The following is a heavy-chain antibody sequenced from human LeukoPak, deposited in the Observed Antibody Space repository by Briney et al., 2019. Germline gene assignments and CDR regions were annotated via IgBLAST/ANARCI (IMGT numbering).Heavy chain of an antibody. Sequence: SETLSLTCAVYGGSFSRYYWSWIRQSPGKGLEWIAEIDHRGDTNYNPSVKSRVTISVDTSKNQFSLKVRSVSAADTAVYYCARGATISETGSFDFWGQGAPVTVSS. CDR2: IDHRGDT. CDR1: GGSFSRYY. CDR3: ARGATISETGSFDF. J-gene: IGHJ4*03. V-gene: IGHV4-34*01. D-gene: IGHD5-24*01.